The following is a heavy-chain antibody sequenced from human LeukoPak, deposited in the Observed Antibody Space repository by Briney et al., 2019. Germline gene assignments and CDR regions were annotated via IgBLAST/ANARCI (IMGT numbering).Heavy chain of an antibody. V-gene: IGHV4-4*09. Sequence: SETLSLTCTVSGVSISSYYWSWLRQPPGKGLEWIGYIYTSGSTNYNPSLKSRVTISVDTSKNQFSLKLSSVTAADAAVYYCARLAYSNYVLSYYMDVWGKGTTVTVSS. CDR2: IYTSGST. D-gene: IGHD4-11*01. CDR1: GVSISSYY. J-gene: IGHJ6*03. CDR3: ARLAYSNYVLSYYMDV.